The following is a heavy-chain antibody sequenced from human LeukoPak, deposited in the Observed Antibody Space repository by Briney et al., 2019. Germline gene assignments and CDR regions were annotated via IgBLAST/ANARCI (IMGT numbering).Heavy chain of an antibody. Sequence: ASVKVSCKASGYTFTSYGISWVRQAPGQGLEWMGWISAYNGNTNYAQKFQGRVTMTTDTSTNTAYMELRGLRSDDTAVYYCARGLQLYDILTGVDYWGQGTLVTVSS. V-gene: IGHV1-18*01. CDR3: ARGLQLYDILTGVDY. J-gene: IGHJ4*02. CDR1: GYTFTSYG. CDR2: ISAYNGNT. D-gene: IGHD3-9*01.